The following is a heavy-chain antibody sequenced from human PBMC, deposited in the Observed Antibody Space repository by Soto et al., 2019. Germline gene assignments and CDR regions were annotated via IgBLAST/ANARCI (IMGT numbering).Heavy chain of an antibody. CDR3: ARHAFTYYEKSPFDY. D-gene: IGHD3-22*01. CDR1: GGSISSGGYY. V-gene: IGHV4-31*03. CDR2: IYYSGST. Sequence: SETLSLTCTVSGGSISSGGYYWNWIRQHPGKGLEWIGYIYYSGSTYYNPSLKSRVTISVDTSKNQFSLQLSSVTAADTAVYYCARHAFTYYEKSPFDYWGQGTLVTVSS. J-gene: IGHJ4*02.